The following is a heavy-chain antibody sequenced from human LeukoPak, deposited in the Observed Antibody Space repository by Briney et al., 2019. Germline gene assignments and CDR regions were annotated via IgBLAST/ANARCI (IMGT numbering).Heavy chain of an antibody. V-gene: IGHV3-9*01. D-gene: IGHD3-3*01. Sequence: GGSLRLSCAASGFTFDDYAMHWVRQAPGKGLEWVSGISWNSGSIGYADSVKGRFIISRDNAKNSLYLQMNSLRAEDTALYYCAKAKAIWSGYYIDYFDYWGQGTLVTVSS. J-gene: IGHJ4*02. CDR1: GFTFDDYA. CDR3: AKAKAIWSGYYIDYFDY. CDR2: ISWNSGSI.